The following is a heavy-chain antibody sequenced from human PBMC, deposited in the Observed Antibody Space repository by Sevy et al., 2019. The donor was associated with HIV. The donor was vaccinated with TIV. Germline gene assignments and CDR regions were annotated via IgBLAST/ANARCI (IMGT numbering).Heavy chain of an antibody. D-gene: IGHD3-3*01. CDR3: APENDFWSGYYTGMNAFDI. Sequence: SEILSLTCTVSGGSISSYYWSWIRQPAGKGLEWIGRIYTSGSTNYNPSLKSRVTMSVDTSKNQLSLKLSSVTAADTAVYYCAPENDFWSGYYTGMNAFDIWGQGTMVTVSS. J-gene: IGHJ3*02. CDR2: IYTSGST. V-gene: IGHV4-4*07. CDR1: GGSISSYY.